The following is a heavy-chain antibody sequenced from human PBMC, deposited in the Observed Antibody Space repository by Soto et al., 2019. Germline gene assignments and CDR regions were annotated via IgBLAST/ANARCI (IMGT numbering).Heavy chain of an antibody. Sequence: QVQLQESGPGLVKPSQTLSLTCTVSGGSISSGGYYWSWIRQHPGKGLEWIGYIYYSGSTYYNPSLKSRVTILVDTSKNQFSLKLSSVTAADTAVYYCARVTGYYYDSSGHMGWFDPWGQGTLVTVSS. CDR1: GGSISSGGYY. CDR2: IYYSGST. V-gene: IGHV4-31*03. J-gene: IGHJ5*02. D-gene: IGHD3-22*01. CDR3: ARVTGYYYDSSGHMGWFDP.